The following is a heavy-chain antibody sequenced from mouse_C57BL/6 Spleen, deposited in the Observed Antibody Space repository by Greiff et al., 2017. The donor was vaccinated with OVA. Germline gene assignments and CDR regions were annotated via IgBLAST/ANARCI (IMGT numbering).Heavy chain of an antibody. CDR1: GYTFTSYW. J-gene: IGHJ1*03. CDR2: IDPSDSET. CDR3: ARLALRGWYFDV. D-gene: IGHD1-1*01. Sequence: QVQLKEPGAELVRPGSSVKLSCKASGYTFTSYWMHWVKQRPIQGLEWIGNIDPSDSETHYNQKFKDKATLTVDKSSSTAYMQLSSLTSEDSAVYYCARLALRGWYFDVWGTGTTVTVSS. V-gene: IGHV1-52*01.